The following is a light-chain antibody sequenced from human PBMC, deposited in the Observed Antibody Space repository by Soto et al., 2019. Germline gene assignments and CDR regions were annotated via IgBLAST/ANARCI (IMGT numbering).Light chain of an antibody. Sequence: QSVLTQPASVSGSPGQSITISCTGTSSDVGAYDFVSWYQQHPDKAPKLMIYEVSNRPSGVSNRFSGSKSVNTATLTISGLQAEDEADYYCSSTSSSTRVFGTVTKLTVL. CDR2: EVS. V-gene: IGLV2-14*03. J-gene: IGLJ1*01. CDR1: SSDVGAYDF. CDR3: SSTSSSTRV.